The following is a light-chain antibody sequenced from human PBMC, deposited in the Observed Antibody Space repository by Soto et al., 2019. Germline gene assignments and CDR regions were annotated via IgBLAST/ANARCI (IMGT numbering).Light chain of an antibody. CDR1: QTIDNY. J-gene: IGKJ4*01. V-gene: IGKV3-11*01. Sequence: EIVLTQSPATLSLSPGERATLSCSASQTIDNYLHWYQQKPGQAPRLLIYDGFYRAAGVPARFSGVGSGTDFTLIISSLEPEDFAFYYCQRRKDWPLTFGGGPGSRS. CDR3: QRRKDWPLT. CDR2: DGF.